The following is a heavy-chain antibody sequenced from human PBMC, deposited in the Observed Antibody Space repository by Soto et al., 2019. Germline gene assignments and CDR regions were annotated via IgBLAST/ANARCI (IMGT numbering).Heavy chain of an antibody. CDR3: TKGVELDV. CDR1: GFSFSSFA. V-gene: IGHV3-23*01. CDR2: IGDSGAST. Sequence: EVLLLESGGGLVQPGGSLRLSCEAYGFSFSSFAMNWVRQAPGKGLEWVSAIGDSGASTYYADSVKGRFTISRDNSRNTRYLQLNTLRAEDTAVYYCTKGVELDVWGNGTTVTVSP. J-gene: IGHJ6*04. D-gene: IGHD1-26*01.